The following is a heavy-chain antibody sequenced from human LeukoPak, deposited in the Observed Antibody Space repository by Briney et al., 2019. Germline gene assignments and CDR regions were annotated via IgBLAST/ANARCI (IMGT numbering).Heavy chain of an antibody. J-gene: IGHJ4*02. CDR1: GYIFTGNY. Sequence: ASVKVSCKASGYIFTGNYMHWVRQAPGQGLEWMGRINPNSGGTNYAQKFQGRVTMTRDTSISTAYMELSRLRSDDTAVYYCARGIMITFGGVIDPDYWGQGTLVTVSS. CDR2: INPNSGGT. CDR3: ARGIMITFGGVIDPDY. V-gene: IGHV1-2*06. D-gene: IGHD3-16*02.